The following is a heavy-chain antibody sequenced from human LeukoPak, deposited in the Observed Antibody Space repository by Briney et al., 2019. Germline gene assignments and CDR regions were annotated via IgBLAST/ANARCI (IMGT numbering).Heavy chain of an antibody. V-gene: IGHV3-73*01. D-gene: IGHD3-16*01. CDR1: GFTFSSYD. J-gene: IGHJ4*02. CDR3: IRPYCDSNRCFAFDF. CDR2: IRSKADNYAT. Sequence: PGGSLRLSCAASGFTFSSYDMHWVRQASGKGLEWVGRIRSKADNYATAYAASLQGRFTISRDDSKDTAYLHMNSLKTEDTAMYYCIRPYCDSNRCFAFDFWGQGTLVTVSS.